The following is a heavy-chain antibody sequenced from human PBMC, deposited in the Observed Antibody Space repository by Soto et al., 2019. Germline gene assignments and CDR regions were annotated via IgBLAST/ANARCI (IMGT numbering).Heavy chain of an antibody. CDR3: ASEGCGVYSSDY. J-gene: IGHJ4*02. V-gene: IGHV4-31*03. CDR2: IYYSGST. D-gene: IGHD2-8*01. CDR1: GGSISSGGYY. Sequence: QVQLQESGPGRVKPSQTLSLTCTVSGGSISSGGYYWSWIRQHPGKGLEWIGYIYYSGSTYYNSSHKSRVTISVDTAKTQSSLQLGSVPAADTAVYYCASEGCGVYSSDYWGQGTLVTVSS.